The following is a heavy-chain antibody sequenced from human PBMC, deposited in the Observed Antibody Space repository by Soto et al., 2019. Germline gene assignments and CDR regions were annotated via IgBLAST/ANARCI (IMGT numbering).Heavy chain of an antibody. CDR2: IIPIFGTA. CDR1: GGTFSSYA. D-gene: IGHD6-6*01. Sequence: ASVKVSCKASGGTFSSYAISWVRQAPGQGLEWMGGIIPIFGTANYAQKFQGRVTITADESTSTAYMELSSLRSEDTAVYYCARDPYSSSYNWFDPWGQGTLVTVSS. J-gene: IGHJ5*02. V-gene: IGHV1-69*13. CDR3: ARDPYSSSYNWFDP.